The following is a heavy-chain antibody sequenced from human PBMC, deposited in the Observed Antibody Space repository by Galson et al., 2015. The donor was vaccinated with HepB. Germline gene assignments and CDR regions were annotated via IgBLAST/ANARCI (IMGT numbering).Heavy chain of an antibody. D-gene: IGHD3-22*01. CDR3: ARDWNYDSSHDAFDI. Sequence: SLRLSCAASGFTFSSYGMHWVRQAPGKGLEWVAVISYDGSNKYYADSVKGRFTISRDNSKNTLYLQMNSLRAEDTAVYYCARDWNYDSSHDAFDIWGQGTMVTVSS. CDR2: ISYDGSNK. V-gene: IGHV3-30*03. CDR1: GFTFSSYG. J-gene: IGHJ3*02.